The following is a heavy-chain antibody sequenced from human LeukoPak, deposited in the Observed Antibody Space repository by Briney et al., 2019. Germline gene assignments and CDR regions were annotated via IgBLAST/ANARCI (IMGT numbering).Heavy chain of an antibody. CDR3: ARLGSGYSYGPLDY. Sequence: SETLSLTCTVSGDSISSSSYYWGWIRQPPGKGLEWIGIIYYSGNTYYNPSLKSRVTISVDTSKNQFSLKLNSVTAADTGVHYCARLGSGYSYGPLDYWGQGTLVTVSS. V-gene: IGHV4-39*01. CDR2: IYYSGNT. J-gene: IGHJ4*02. CDR1: GDSISSSSYY. D-gene: IGHD5-18*01.